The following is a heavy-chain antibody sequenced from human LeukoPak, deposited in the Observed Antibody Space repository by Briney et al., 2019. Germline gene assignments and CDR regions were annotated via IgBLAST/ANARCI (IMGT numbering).Heavy chain of an antibody. CDR3: ARDPGDVKWYSSSPANYGMDA. CDR2: INSDGSST. J-gene: IGHJ6*02. D-gene: IGHD6-6*01. Sequence: GGSLRLSCAASGFTFSSYWMHWVRQAPGKGLVWVSRINSDGSSTSYADSVKGRFTISRDNAKNTLYLQMNSMRAEDTAVYYCARDPGDVKWYSSSPANYGMDAWGQGTTVTVSS. V-gene: IGHV3-74*01. CDR1: GFTFSSYW.